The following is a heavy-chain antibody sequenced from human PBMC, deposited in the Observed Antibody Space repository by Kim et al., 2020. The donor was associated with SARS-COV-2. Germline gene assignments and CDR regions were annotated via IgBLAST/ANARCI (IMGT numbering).Heavy chain of an antibody. CDR1: GYTFTSYG. V-gene: IGHV1-18*01. Sequence: ASVKVSCKASGYTFTSYGISWVRQAPGQGLEWMGWISAYNGNTNYAQKLQGRVTMTTDTSTSTAYMELRSLRSDDTAVYYCARGLYGSGTTNWFDPWGQGPLVTVSS. D-gene: IGHD3-10*01. CDR2: ISAYNGNT. CDR3: ARGLYGSGTTNWFDP. J-gene: IGHJ5*02.